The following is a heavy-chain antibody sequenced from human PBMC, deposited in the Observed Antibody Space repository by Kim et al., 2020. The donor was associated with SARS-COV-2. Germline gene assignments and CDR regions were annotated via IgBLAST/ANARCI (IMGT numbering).Heavy chain of an antibody. Sequence: GGSLRLSCAASGFTFSSYGMHWVRQALGKGLEWVAVIWYDGSNKYYADSVKGRFTISRDNSKNTLYLQMNSLRAEDTAVYYCARRGGGYYYYYYGMDVWGQGTTVTVSS. CDR2: IWYDGSNK. D-gene: IGHD3-16*01. CDR1: GFTFSSYG. J-gene: IGHJ6*02. CDR3: ARRGGGYYYYYYGMDV. V-gene: IGHV3-33*01.